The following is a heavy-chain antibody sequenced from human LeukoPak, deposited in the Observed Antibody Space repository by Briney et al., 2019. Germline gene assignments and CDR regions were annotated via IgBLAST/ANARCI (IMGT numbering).Heavy chain of an antibody. V-gene: IGHV4-59*08. CDR1: GDSIRTDY. J-gene: IGHJ4*02. D-gene: IGHD2-15*01. Sequence: PSETLSLTCIVSGDSIRTDYWSWIRQSPGKGLEWIGYINYNGNTEYNPFLRSRVTISVDRSKNHVSLKVRSVTAADTAVYYCARLDCISDRCYNYWGLGTLVTVSS. CDR3: ARLDCISDRCYNY. CDR2: INYNGNT.